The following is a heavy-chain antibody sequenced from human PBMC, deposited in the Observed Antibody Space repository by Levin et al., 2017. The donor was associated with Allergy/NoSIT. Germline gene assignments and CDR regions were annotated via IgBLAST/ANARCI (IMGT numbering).Heavy chain of an antibody. CDR1: GGSISSSSYY. D-gene: IGHD2-2*03. CDR2: IYYSGST. Sequence: SETLSLTCTVSGGSISSSSYYWGWIRQTPGKGLEWIGKIYYSGSTHYNPSLKSRLTISQDTSKNQFSLRLSSVTAADTAVYYCARVGYVAALDYWAREPWSPSPQ. CDR3: ARVGYVAALDY. V-gene: IGHV4-39*07. J-gene: IGHJ4*02.